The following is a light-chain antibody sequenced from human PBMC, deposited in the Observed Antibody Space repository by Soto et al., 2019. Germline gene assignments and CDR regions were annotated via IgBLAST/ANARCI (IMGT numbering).Light chain of an antibody. Sequence: QSALTQPASVSGSPGQSITISCTGTSSDVGGYNYVSWYQQHPGKAPKLMIYDVSNRPSGVSNRFSGSQSGNTASLTISGFQAEDEADYYCSSYTSSSTLYVFGTGTKVTVL. CDR2: DVS. CDR3: SSYTSSSTLYV. J-gene: IGLJ1*01. V-gene: IGLV2-14*01. CDR1: SSDVGGYNY.